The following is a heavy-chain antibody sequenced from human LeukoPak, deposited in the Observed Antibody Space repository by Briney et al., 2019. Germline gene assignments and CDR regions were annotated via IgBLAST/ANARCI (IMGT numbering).Heavy chain of an antibody. V-gene: IGHV5-51*01. Sequence: GESLKISCKASGYTFTSYWIGWVRQMPGKGLEWMGIIYPGDSETRYSPSFQGQVTISTGRSITTAYLQWSSVKASDTAMYYCARWSVSGTVYWGQGALVTVSS. D-gene: IGHD6-19*01. CDR3: ARWSVSGTVY. CDR2: IYPGDSET. CDR1: GYTFTSYW. J-gene: IGHJ4*02.